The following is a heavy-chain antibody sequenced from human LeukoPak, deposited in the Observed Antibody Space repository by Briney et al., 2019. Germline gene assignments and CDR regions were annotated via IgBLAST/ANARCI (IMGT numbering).Heavy chain of an antibody. Sequence: ASVKVSCKASGYTFTGYYMHWVRQAPGQGLEWMGWINPNSGGTNYAQKFQGRVTMTRDTSISTAYMDLSRLRSDDTAVYYCARARDSSGRYARGFAPWGQGTLVTVSS. J-gene: IGHJ5*02. CDR3: ARARDSSGRYARGFAP. D-gene: IGHD6-19*01. CDR1: GYTFTGYY. CDR2: INPNSGGT. V-gene: IGHV1-2*02.